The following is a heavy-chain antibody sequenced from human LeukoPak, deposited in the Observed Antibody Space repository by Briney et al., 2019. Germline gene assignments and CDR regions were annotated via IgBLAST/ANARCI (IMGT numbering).Heavy chain of an antibody. CDR1: GFTFDDYA. V-gene: IGHV3-9*01. CDR2: ISWNSGSI. CDR3: AKVQWQWLGNWFDP. Sequence: GRSLRLSCAASGFTFDDYAMYWVRQAPGKGLEWVSGISWNSGSINYADSVKGRFTISRDNAKNSLYLQMNSLRAEDTALYYCAKVQWQWLGNWFDPWGQGTLVTVSS. J-gene: IGHJ5*02. D-gene: IGHD6-19*01.